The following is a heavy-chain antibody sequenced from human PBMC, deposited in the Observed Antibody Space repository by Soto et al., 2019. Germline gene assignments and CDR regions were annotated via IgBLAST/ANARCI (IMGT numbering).Heavy chain of an antibody. CDR1: GGTFSSYT. Sequence: QVQLVQSGAEVKQPGSSVKVSCKASGGTFSSYTISWVRQAPGQGLEWMGRIIPILGIANYAQKFQGRVTITADKSTSTAYMELSSLRSEDTAVYYCARDRDSSGYYSNNWYFDLWGRGTLVTVSS. CDR2: IIPILGIA. CDR3: ARDRDSSGYYSNNWYFDL. D-gene: IGHD3-22*01. J-gene: IGHJ2*01. V-gene: IGHV1-69*08.